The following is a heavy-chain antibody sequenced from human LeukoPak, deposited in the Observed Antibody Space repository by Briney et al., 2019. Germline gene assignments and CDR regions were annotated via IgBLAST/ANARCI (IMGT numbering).Heavy chain of an antibody. Sequence: GASVKVSCKASGYSFTTFYMHWVRQAPGQGLEWIGIINPSGGTTGQAQKFQGRVTMTRDTSTSTVYMELSSLRSEDTAVYYCASLATIGSDSFDIWGQGTMVTVSS. D-gene: IGHD2-2*03. CDR1: GYSFTTFY. J-gene: IGHJ3*02. CDR3: ASLATIGSDSFDI. V-gene: IGHV1-46*01. CDR2: INPSGGTT.